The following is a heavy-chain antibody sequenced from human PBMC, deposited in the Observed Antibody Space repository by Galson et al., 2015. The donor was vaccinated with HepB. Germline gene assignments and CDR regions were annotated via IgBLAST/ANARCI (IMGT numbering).Heavy chain of an antibody. J-gene: IGHJ3*02. CDR2: IKQDGSEK. CDR3: ARASGKSWSDAFDI. CDR1: GFIFSSYW. Sequence: SLRLSCAASGFIFSSYWMTWVRQAPGKGLEWVANIKQDGSEKFYVDSVKGRFTISRDNAKNSLYLQMNSLRAEDTAVYYCARASGKSWSDAFDIWGQGTMVTVSS. D-gene: IGHD2-15*01. V-gene: IGHV3-7*03.